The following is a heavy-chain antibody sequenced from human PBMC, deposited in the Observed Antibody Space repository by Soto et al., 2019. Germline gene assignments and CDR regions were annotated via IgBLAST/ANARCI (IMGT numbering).Heavy chain of an antibody. CDR3: TSHVAGNWFDP. V-gene: IGHV5-51*01. J-gene: IGHJ5*02. Sequence: PGESLKISCKGSGYSFTNYWIGWVRQMPGKGLEWIGIFYPGDSDTRYSPSFQGQVTISADKSISTAYLQWSSLKASDTAMYYCTSHVAGNWFDPWGQGTLVTVSS. CDR2: FYPGDSDT. CDR1: GYSFTNYW. D-gene: IGHD6-19*01.